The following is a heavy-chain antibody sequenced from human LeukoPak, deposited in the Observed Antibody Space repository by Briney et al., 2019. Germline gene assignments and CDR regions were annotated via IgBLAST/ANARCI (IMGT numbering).Heavy chain of an antibody. V-gene: IGHV3-23*01. CDR1: GFTFSSYA. D-gene: IGHD3-9*01. CDR2: LSGSCGST. J-gene: IGHJ4*02. CDR3: AKEGGYYDILTGYYPDY. Sequence: GGSLRLSCAASGFTFSSYAMSWVRQAPGKGLEWVSALSGSCGSTYYADSVKGRFTISRDNSKNTLYLQMNSLRPEDTPVYYCAKEGGYYDILTGYYPDYWGQGTLVTVSS.